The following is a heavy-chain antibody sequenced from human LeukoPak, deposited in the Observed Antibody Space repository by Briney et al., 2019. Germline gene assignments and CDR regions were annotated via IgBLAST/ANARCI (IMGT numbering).Heavy chain of an antibody. D-gene: IGHD1-1*01. Sequence: ASVKVSCKASGYTFTSYGISWVRQAPGQGLEWMGWISAYNGNTNYAQKLQGRVTMTTDTSTSTAYMELRSLRSDDTAVYYCARDYKPYHRGWFDPWGQGTLVTVSS. CDR1: GYTFTSYG. CDR2: ISAYNGNT. CDR3: ARDYKPYHRGWFDP. V-gene: IGHV1-18*01. J-gene: IGHJ5*02.